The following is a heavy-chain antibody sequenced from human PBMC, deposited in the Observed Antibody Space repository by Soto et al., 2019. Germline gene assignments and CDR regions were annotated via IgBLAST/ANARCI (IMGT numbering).Heavy chain of an antibody. CDR3: ARHLRSGYAYYYYGMDV. Sequence: SETLSLTCAVSGYSISSSNWWGWIRQPPGKGLEWIGHIHYSGSTYYNPSLKSRVSMSVDTSKNQFSLKLSSVTAADTAVYYCARHLRSGYAYYYYGMDVWGQGTTVTVSS. CDR2: IHYSGST. V-gene: IGHV4-28*01. CDR1: GYSISSSNW. D-gene: IGHD3-3*02. J-gene: IGHJ6*02.